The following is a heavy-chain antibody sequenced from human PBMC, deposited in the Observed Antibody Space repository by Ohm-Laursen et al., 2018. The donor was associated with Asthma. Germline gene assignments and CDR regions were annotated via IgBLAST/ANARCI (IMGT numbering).Heavy chain of an antibody. CDR1: GGSIGSDDYY. D-gene: IGHD3-22*01. V-gene: IGHV4-30-4*01. CDR3: ARGTFYYESTGYYFFDH. CDR2: IYHSVST. Sequence: TLSLTCSVSGGSIGSDDYYWSWIRQPPGKGLERIGYIYHSVSTYYSPSLRSRVSISVDMSKNQFSLKLSPVTAADTAVYYCARGTFYYESTGYYFFDHWGQGALVTVSS. J-gene: IGHJ4*02.